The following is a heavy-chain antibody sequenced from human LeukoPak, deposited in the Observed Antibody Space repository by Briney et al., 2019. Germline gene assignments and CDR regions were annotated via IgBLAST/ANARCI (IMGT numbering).Heavy chain of an antibody. CDR2: IYYSGST. CDR1: GGSISSYY. J-gene: IGHJ4*02. Sequence: PSATLSLTCTVSGGSISSYYWSWIRQPPGKGLEWIGYIYYSGSTNYNPSLKSRVTISVDTSKNQFSLKLSSVTAADTAVYYCARDRGEIDYFDYWGQGTLVTVSS. CDR3: ARDRGEIDYFDY. D-gene: IGHD3-16*01. V-gene: IGHV4-59*12.